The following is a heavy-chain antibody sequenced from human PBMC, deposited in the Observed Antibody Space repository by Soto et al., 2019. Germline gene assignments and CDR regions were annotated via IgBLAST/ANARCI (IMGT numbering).Heavy chain of an antibody. D-gene: IGHD3-3*01. J-gene: IGHJ5*02. CDR2: ISSSGSTI. V-gene: IGHV3-11*01. CDR1: GFTFSDYY. CDR3: ARVRWSYDFWSGYNWFDP. Sequence: GGSLRLSCAASGFTFSDYYMSWIRQAPGKGLEWVSYISSSGSTIYYADSVKGRFTISRDNAKNSLYLQMNSLRAEDTAVYYCARVRWSYDFWSGYNWFDPWGQGTLVTVSS.